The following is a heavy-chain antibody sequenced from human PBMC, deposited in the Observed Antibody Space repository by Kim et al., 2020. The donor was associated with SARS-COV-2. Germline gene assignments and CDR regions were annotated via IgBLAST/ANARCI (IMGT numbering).Heavy chain of an antibody. V-gene: IGHV3-53*01. CDR3: ARGGFCSGSGNGFDI. J-gene: IGHJ3*02. CDR1: GFIVSNND. D-gene: IGHD3-10*02. Sequence: GGSLRLSCAASGFIVSNNDMSWVRQAPGKGLEWVSVIYSGGGTYYADSVKGRFTISRDNTTNTLYLQMNSLRAADTAVYYCARGGFCSGSGNGFDIWG. CDR2: IYSGGGT.